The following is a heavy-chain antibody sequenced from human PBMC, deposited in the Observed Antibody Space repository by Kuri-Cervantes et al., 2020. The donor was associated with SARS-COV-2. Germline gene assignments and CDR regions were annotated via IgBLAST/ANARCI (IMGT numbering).Heavy chain of an antibody. CDR3: ARSPVGGNSVDHFDY. Sequence: SVKVSCKASGGTFSSYAISWVRRAPGQGLEWMGGIIPIFGTANYAQKFQGRVTITTDESTSTAYMELSSLRSEDTAVYYCARSPVGGNSVDHFDYWGQGTLVTVSS. CDR2: IIPIFGTA. CDR1: GGTFSSYA. J-gene: IGHJ4*02. D-gene: IGHD4-23*01. V-gene: IGHV1-69*05.